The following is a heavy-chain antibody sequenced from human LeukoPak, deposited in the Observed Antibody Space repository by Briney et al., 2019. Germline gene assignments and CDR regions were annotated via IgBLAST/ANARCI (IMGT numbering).Heavy chain of an antibody. J-gene: IGHJ4*02. CDR1: GFTFSSYG. V-gene: IGHV3-30*02. CDR2: IRYDGSNK. Sequence: GGSLRLSCAASGFTFSSYGMHWVRQAPSKGLEWVAFIRYDGSNKYYADSVKGRFTISRDNSKNTLYLQMNSLRAEDTAVYYCAKVVRGNRIAAAVDYWGQGTLVTVSS. CDR3: AKVVRGNRIAAAVDY. D-gene: IGHD6-13*01.